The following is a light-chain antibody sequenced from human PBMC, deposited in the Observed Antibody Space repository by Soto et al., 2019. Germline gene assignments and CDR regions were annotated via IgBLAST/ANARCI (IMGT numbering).Light chain of an antibody. V-gene: IGKV3-20*01. CDR2: GAS. Sequence: EILLTQSPGTLSLSPGERAALSCRASQSISRIYLAWYQQKPGQAPRLLIYGASNRATGIPDRFSGSGSGTDFTLTISRLESEDSAVYYCQQYGSAPGITFGGGTKVEIK. CDR1: QSISRIY. J-gene: IGKJ4*01. CDR3: QQYGSAPGIT.